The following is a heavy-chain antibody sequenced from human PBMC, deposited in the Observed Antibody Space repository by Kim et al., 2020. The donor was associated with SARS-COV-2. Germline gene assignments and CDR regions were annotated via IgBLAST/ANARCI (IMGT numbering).Heavy chain of an antibody. CDR1: GFTFSSYS. CDR2: ISSSSTI. V-gene: IGHV3-48*02. J-gene: IGHJ4*02. Sequence: GGSLRLSCAASGFTFSSYSMNWVRQAPGKGLEWVSYISSSSTIYYADSVKGRFTISRDNAKNSLYLQMNSLRDEDTAVYYCAREGIAAAATHWGQGTLVT. CDR3: AREGIAAAATH. D-gene: IGHD6-13*01.